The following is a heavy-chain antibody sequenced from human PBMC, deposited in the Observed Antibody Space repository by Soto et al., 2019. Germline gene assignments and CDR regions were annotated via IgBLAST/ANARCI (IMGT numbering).Heavy chain of an antibody. Sequence: SSVKVSCKASGYTFTGHYMHWVRQDPGQGLEWMGWINPNSGGTNYAQKFQGRVTMTRDTSISTAYMELSSLRSDDTAVYYCATTFSSGGYAPYHDYGMDVWR. CDR3: ATTFSSGGYAPYHDYGMDV. V-gene: IGHV1-2*02. CDR1: GYTFTGHY. J-gene: IGHJ6*01. D-gene: IGHD6-19*01. CDR2: INPNSGGT.